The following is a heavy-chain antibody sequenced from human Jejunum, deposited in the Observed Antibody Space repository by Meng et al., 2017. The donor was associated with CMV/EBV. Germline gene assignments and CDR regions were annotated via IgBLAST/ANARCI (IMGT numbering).Heavy chain of an antibody. D-gene: IGHD6-13*01. CDR3: AKDASLPGAGAEFDF. V-gene: IGHV3-23*01. J-gene: IGHJ4*02. Sequence: AFSFSIDAMGWVRQAPGKGLEWVSVISGSGATTHYADSVKGRFTISRDNSKNTLYLQMNSLRPEDTAVYYCAKDASLPGAGAEFDFWGQGTLVTVSS. CDR2: ISGSGATT. CDR1: AFSFSIDA.